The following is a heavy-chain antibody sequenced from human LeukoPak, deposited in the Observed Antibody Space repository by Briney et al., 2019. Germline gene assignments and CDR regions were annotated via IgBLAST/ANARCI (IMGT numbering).Heavy chain of an antibody. CDR1: GGSISSGDYY. V-gene: IGHV4-30-4*01. J-gene: IGHJ5*02. CDR2: MYYSGST. CDR3: ARPYYYDSRIDP. D-gene: IGHD3-22*01. Sequence: SQTLSLTCTVFGGSISSGDYYWSWIRQPPGKGLEWIAYMYYSGSTYYNPSLKSRVTMSADTSKNQLSLKLSSVTAADTAVYYCARPYYYDSRIDPWGQGILVTVSS.